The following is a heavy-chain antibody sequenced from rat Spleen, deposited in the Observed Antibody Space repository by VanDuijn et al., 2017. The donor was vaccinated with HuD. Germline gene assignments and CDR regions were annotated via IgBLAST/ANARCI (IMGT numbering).Heavy chain of an antibody. V-gene: IGHV5-35*01. Sequence: EVELVESGGGLIQPGSPLKLSCVASGFTFSGNWLNWIRQAPGKGLEWVAIIYLDGSTTYYPDTVKGRFVISKDNAKNVGYLQMNNLRSEDTAMYYCTSGGVTTRLNWFAYWGQGTLVTVSS. J-gene: IGHJ3*01. CDR2: IYLDGSTT. CDR1: GFTFSGNW. CDR3: TSGGVTTRLNWFAY. D-gene: IGHD1-10*01.